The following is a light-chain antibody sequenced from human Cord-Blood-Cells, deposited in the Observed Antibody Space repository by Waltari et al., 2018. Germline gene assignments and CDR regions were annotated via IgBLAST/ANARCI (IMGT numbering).Light chain of an antibody. J-gene: IGKJ1*01. V-gene: IGKV1-39*01. CDR3: QQSYSSPQT. Sequence: DLHMTKTPSSRSASVGDRVTITCRASQSISSYLNWYQQKPGKAPKLLIYAASSLQSGVPSRFSGSGSGTDFTLTISSLQPEDFATYYCQQSYSSPQTFGQGTKVEIK. CDR1: QSISSY. CDR2: AAS.